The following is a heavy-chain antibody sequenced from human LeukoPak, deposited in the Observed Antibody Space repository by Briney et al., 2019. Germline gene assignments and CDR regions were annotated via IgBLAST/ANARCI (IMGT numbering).Heavy chain of an antibody. CDR3: ARDPPGYSSSWYGTFDY. V-gene: IGHV3-48*03. D-gene: IGHD6-13*01. J-gene: IGHJ4*02. CDR1: GFTFSSFE. Sequence: GGSLRLSCAASGFTFSSFEMNWVRQAPGKGLGWVSYISRSGSTMYYADSVQGRFTISRDSAKNSLYLQMNSLRAEDTAVYYCARDPPGYSSSWYGTFDYWGQGTLVTVSS. CDR2: ISRSGSTM.